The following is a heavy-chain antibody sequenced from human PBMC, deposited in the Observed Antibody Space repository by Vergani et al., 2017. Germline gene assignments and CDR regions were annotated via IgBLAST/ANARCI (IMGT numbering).Heavy chain of an antibody. V-gene: IGHV3-30*03. D-gene: IGHD3-3*01. J-gene: IGHJ5*02. Sequence: QVSLVESGGGVVQPGRSLTLTCSASGFGFKNFAMHWVRQAPGKGLEWVAVISNDGGNKYYADSVKGRFTIYKDNNVDMLSLQMNSLRPDDTAVYSCVRGGRGDHGDFWSRLGPWGQGTRVIVSS. CDR1: GFGFKNFA. CDR3: VRGGRGDHGDFWSRLGP. CDR2: ISNDGGNK.